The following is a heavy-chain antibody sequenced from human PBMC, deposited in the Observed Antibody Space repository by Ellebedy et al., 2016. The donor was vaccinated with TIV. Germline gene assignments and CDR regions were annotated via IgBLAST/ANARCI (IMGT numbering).Heavy chain of an antibody. CDR1: GFTVSSNY. D-gene: IGHD3-22*01. CDR2: IYSGGST. Sequence: GGSLRLSXAASGFTVSSNYMSWVRQAPGKGLEWVSVIYSGGSTYYAEAVKGRFTISRDNSKNKLYLQMNSRRAEDTAVYYCARPDSSGYYYGMGAFDIWGQGTMVTVSS. J-gene: IGHJ3*02. CDR3: ARPDSSGYYYGMGAFDI. V-gene: IGHV3-53*01.